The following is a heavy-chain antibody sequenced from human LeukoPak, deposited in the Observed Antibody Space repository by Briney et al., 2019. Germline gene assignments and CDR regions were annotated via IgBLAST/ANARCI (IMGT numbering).Heavy chain of an antibody. D-gene: IGHD3-9*01. J-gene: IGHJ4*02. CDR2: ILGSGGST. V-gene: IGHV3-23*01. CDR1: VFTFSNYA. CDR3: AKWGDYDVLTGYYVPDY. Sequence: PGASLRLSCAASVFTFSNYAMSCVRQAPGKGLEWVSAILGSGGSTYYADSVKGRFTVSRDNSKSTLYLQMNSLRAEDTALYYCAKWGDYDVLTGYYVPDYWGQGSLVTVSS.